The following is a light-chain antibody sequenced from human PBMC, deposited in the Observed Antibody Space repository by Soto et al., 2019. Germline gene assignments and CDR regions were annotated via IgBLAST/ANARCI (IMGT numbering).Light chain of an antibody. V-gene: IGLV2-14*01. J-gene: IGLJ3*02. CDR3: SSYTSSSPWV. Sequence: QSALTQPASVSGSPGQSITISCTGTSSDVGTYNYVSWYQQHPGKAPKLLIYEVTNRPSGVSNRFSGSKSGNTASLTISGLQAEDEADYYCSSYTSSSPWVFGGGTKLTV. CDR1: SSDVGTYNY. CDR2: EVT.